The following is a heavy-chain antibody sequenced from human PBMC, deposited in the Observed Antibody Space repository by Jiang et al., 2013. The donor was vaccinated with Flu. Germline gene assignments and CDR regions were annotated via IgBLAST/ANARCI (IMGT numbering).Heavy chain of an antibody. CDR3: ARGLRHCSSGYKVNPYYYYGMDV. D-gene: IGHD3-22*01. CDR1: GYTFTSYG. V-gene: IGHV1-46*01. Sequence: SGAEVKKPGVSVKVSCKASGYTFTSYGISWVRQAPGQGLEWMGIINPSGGSTSYAQKFQGRVTMTRDTSTSTVYMELSSLRSEDTAVYYCARGLRHCSSGYKVNPYYYYGMDVWGQGTTVTVSS. CDR2: INPSGGST. J-gene: IGHJ6*02.